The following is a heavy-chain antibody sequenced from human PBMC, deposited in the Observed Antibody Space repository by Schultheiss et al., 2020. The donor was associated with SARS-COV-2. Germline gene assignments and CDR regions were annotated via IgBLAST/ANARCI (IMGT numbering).Heavy chain of an antibody. CDR1: GYTFISYG. Sequence: ASVKVSCKASGYTFISYGFNGLQQPPGQGFEWMGWISVYNDNTNYPQNLQGRVTMTTDPSTSTAYMELSSLRSDDTAVYYCARDGHFPGPYYSYGMDVWGQGTTVTVSS. J-gene: IGHJ6*02. CDR2: ISVYNDNT. V-gene: IGHV1-18*01. CDR3: ARDGHFPGPYYSYGMDV. D-gene: IGHD3-10*01.